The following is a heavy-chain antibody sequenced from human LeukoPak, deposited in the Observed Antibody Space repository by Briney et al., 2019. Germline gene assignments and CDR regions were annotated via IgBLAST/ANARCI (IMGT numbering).Heavy chain of an antibody. CDR2: IYYSGST. CDR3: ARAPPVVVVAATPTSYWYFDL. Sequence: PSETLSLTCTVSGGSISSYYWSWIRQPPGKGLEWIGYIYYSGSTNYNPSPKSRVTISVDTSKNQFSLKLSSVTAADTAVYYCARAPPVVVVAATPTSYWYFDLWGRGTLVTVSS. J-gene: IGHJ2*01. V-gene: IGHV4-59*01. D-gene: IGHD2-15*01. CDR1: GGSISSYY.